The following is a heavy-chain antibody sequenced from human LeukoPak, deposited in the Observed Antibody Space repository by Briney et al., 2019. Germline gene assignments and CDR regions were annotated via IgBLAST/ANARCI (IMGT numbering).Heavy chain of an antibody. V-gene: IGHV1-2*02. CDR2: INPNSGGT. D-gene: IGHD3-10*01. Sequence: ASVTVSCTSSGYTFTAYYMHWVRQAPGQGLEWMGWINPNSGGTNYAQKFQGRVTMTRDTPISTAYLELSRLRSDDTAVYYCARGGVERDWFDPWGQGALVTVSS. CDR1: GYTFTAYY. J-gene: IGHJ5*02. CDR3: ARGGVERDWFDP.